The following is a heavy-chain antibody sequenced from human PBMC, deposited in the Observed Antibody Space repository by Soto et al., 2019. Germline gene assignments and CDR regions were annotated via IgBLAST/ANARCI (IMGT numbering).Heavy chain of an antibody. D-gene: IGHD1-26*01. CDR1: ESTVSRDW. J-gene: IGHJ4*02. CDR2: INQDGSEK. CDR3: SGGVGDAF. Sequence: EVHLVESGGGLVQTGGSLRLSCAIFESTVSRDWMNWVRQAPGKGLEWVAHINQDGSEKYYVDSVKGRFTIPRDNAKNSLYLQMNSLRPADTAMYYCSGGVGDAFWGQGTLVTVSS. V-gene: IGHV3-7*04.